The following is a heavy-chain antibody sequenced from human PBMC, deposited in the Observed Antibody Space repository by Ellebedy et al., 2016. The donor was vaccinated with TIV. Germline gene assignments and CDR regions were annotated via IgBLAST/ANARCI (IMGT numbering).Heavy chain of an antibody. D-gene: IGHD1-7*01. J-gene: IGHJ4*02. V-gene: IGHV1-46*01. CDR2: ISPSVGST. CDR3: ARDFHNWNYGDH. CDR1: GYTFIPNN. Sequence: AASVKVSCKTSGYTFIPNNIHWVRQAPGQGLEWMGTISPSVGSTSYAQRFQGRVTVTRDTSASTVYMELSSLTSEDTAVDYCARDFHNWNYGDHWGQGTLVTVSS.